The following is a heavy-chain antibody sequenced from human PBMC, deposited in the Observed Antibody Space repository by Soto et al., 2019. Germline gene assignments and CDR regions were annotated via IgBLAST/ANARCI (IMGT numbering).Heavy chain of an antibody. J-gene: IGHJ4*02. CDR2: VYYSGST. Sequence: QVQLQESGPGLVKPSETLSLTCTVSGGSISSYYWSWIRQPPGKGLEWIGYVYYSGSTDHNPSLQSRVSISVDTSKNQFSLKLSSVTAADTAVYYGARAYGSGSSFDYWGQGTLVTVSS. D-gene: IGHD3-10*01. V-gene: IGHV4-59*01. CDR1: GGSISSYY. CDR3: ARAYGSGSSFDY.